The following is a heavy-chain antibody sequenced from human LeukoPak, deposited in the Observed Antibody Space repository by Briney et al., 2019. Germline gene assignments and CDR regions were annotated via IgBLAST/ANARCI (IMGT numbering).Heavy chain of an antibody. D-gene: IGHD3-3*01. Sequence: SETLSLTCTVSGGSISSSSYYWGWIRQPPGKGLEWIGSIYYSGSTYYNPSLKSRVTISVDTSKNQFSLKLSSVTAADTAVYYCARSPPVLRFLESPPAGWFDPWGQGTLVTVSS. CDR1: GGSISSSSYY. CDR2: IYYSGST. V-gene: IGHV4-39*01. J-gene: IGHJ5*02. CDR3: ARSPPVLRFLESPPAGWFDP.